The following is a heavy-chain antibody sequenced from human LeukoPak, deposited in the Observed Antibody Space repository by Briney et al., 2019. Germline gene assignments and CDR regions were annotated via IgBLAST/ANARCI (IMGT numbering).Heavy chain of an antibody. V-gene: IGHV1-2*06. D-gene: IGHD3-16*01. J-gene: IGHJ4*02. CDR1: GYSFTGYY. CDR2: MNPKSGDT. Sequence: ASVTVSCKTSGYSFTGYYMHWVRQAPGQGLEWMGRMNPKSGDTNYAQKFQGRVTMTRDTSINTAYMELSSLRSDDTAVYYCVPRGDEGFDYWGQGSLVTASS. CDR3: VPRGDEGFDY.